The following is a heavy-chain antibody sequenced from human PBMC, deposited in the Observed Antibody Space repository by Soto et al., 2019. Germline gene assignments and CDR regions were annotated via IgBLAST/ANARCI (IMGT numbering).Heavy chain of an antibody. Sequence: SETLSLTCTVSGDSIISSDFYWGWVRQPPGKGLEWIGSIFYLGSSYYNPSLKSRVTMSVDTSKNQFSLRLRSVTAADTALYFCAGHSLALRKNNWFDPWGQGIMVTVSS. CDR3: AGHSLALRKNNWFDP. CDR1: GDSIISSDFY. D-gene: IGHD3-3*02. J-gene: IGHJ5*02. CDR2: IFYLGSS. V-gene: IGHV4-39*01.